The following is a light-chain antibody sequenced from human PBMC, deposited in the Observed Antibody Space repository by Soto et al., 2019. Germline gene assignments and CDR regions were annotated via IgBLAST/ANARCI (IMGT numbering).Light chain of an antibody. Sequence: ILMTQSPATLSVSPGERATLSCRASQSVTSSYLAWYQQKPGQAPRLLIYGASSRATGIPDRFSGSGSGTDFTLIISRLEPEDFAVYYCHQYGSSRAFGQGTKVDIK. CDR3: HQYGSSRA. V-gene: IGKV3-20*01. CDR1: QSVTSSY. CDR2: GAS. J-gene: IGKJ1*01.